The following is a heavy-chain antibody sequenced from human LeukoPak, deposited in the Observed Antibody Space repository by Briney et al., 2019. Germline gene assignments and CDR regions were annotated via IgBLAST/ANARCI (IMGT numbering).Heavy chain of an antibody. J-gene: IGHJ6*02. CDR3: ARGPRYNIVVVTAIRNYYYGMDV. Sequence: SETLSLTCAVYGGPFSGYYWSWIRQPPGKGLEWIGEISHSGSTNYNPALKSRVTISVDTSKNQFSLKLSSVTAADTAVYYCARGPRYNIVVVTAIRNYYYGMDVWGQGTTVTVSS. V-gene: IGHV4-34*01. CDR2: ISHSGST. D-gene: IGHD2-21*02. CDR1: GGPFSGYY.